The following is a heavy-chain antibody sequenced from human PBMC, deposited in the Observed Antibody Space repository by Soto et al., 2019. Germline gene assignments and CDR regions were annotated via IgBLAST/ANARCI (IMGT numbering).Heavy chain of an antibody. D-gene: IGHD2-2*01. J-gene: IGHJ1*01. CDR1: GYTFTSYG. V-gene: IGHV1-18*01. CDR2: ISAYNGNT. Sequence: QVQLVQSGAEVKKPGASVKVSCKASGYTFTSYGISWVRQAPGQGLEWMGWISAYNGNTNYAQKLQGRVTMTTDTSTSTDYMELRSLRSDDTAVYYCARDRYCSSTSCYDGSSLSYFQHWGQGTLVTVSS. CDR3: ARDRYCSSTSCYDGSSLSYFQH.